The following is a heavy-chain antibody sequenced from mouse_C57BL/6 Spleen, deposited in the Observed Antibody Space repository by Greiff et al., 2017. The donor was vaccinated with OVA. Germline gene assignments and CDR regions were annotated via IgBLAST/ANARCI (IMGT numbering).Heavy chain of an antibody. CDR3: ARDLSDYYGSSYGFAY. Sequence: EVQLVESGPGLVKPSQSLSLTCSVTGYSITSGYYWYWIRQFPGNQLGWMDYISYDGSNDYNPSLKNRISITRHTSKNPFFLKLNSVTTADTATYYCARDLSDYYGSSYGFAYWGQGTLVTVSA. CDR2: ISYDGSN. CDR1: GYSITSGYY. D-gene: IGHD1-1*01. J-gene: IGHJ3*01. V-gene: IGHV3-6*01.